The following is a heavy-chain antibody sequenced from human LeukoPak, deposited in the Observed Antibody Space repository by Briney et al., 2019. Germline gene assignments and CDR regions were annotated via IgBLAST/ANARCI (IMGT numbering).Heavy chain of an antibody. CDR1: GGSFSGYY. CDR2: INHSGST. CDR3: ATRPPRVYCSSTSCYGMDV. J-gene: IGHJ6*04. D-gene: IGHD2-2*01. Sequence: PSETLSLTCAVYGGSFSGYYWSWIRQPPGKGLEWIGEINHSGSTNYNPSLKSRVTISVDTSKIQFSLKLSSVTAADTAVYYCATRPPRVYCSSTSCYGMDVWGKGTTVTVSS. V-gene: IGHV4-34*01.